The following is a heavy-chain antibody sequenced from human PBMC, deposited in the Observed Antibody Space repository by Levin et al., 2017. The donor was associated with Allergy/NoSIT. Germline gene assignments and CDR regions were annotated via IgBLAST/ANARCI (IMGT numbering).Heavy chain of an antibody. Sequence: GESLKISCAASGFTFSSYSMNWVRQAPGKGLEWVSSISSSSSYIYYADSVKGRFTISRDNAKNSLYLQMNSLRAEDTAVYYCARDPYHDYGDYVNWFDPWGQGTLVTVSS. CDR2: ISSSSSYI. CDR3: ARDPYHDYGDYVNWFDP. D-gene: IGHD4-17*01. CDR1: GFTFSSYS. V-gene: IGHV3-21*01. J-gene: IGHJ5*02.